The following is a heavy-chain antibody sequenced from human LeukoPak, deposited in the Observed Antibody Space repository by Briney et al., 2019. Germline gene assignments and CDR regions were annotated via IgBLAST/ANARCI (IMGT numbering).Heavy chain of an antibody. CDR3: ARGGEAARMDV. J-gene: IGHJ6*02. CDR2: LVSNGGST. Sequence: PGGPLRLSCAASGFTFSSYAMHWVRQAPGKGLEYVSALVSNGGSTYYAKSVKGRFTISRDNSKNTLYLQMGSLRAEDTGVYYCARGGEAARMDVWGQGTTVTVSS. CDR1: GFTFSSYA. V-gene: IGHV3-64*01. D-gene: IGHD6-6*01.